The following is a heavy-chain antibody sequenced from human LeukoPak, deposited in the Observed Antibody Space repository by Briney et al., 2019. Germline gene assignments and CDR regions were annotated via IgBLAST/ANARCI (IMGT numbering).Heavy chain of an antibody. Sequence: GRSLLLSCAAAGFTFISYGMHWFLQAPGKGLEWVAVISYDGSNKYYADSVKGRFTISRDNSKNTLYLQMNSLRAEDTAVYYCAREDHGRHYFDFWGQGTLVTVSS. CDR3: AREDHGRHYFDF. CDR1: GFTFISYG. V-gene: IGHV3-30*03. CDR2: ISYDGSNK. D-gene: IGHD1-14*01. J-gene: IGHJ4*02.